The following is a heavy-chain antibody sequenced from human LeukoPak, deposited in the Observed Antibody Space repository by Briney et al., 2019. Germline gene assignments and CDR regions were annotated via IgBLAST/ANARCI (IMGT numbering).Heavy chain of an antibody. V-gene: IGHV3-7*01. D-gene: IGHD5-18*01. Sequence: GGSLRLSCVASGFTFSSYWMSWVRQAPGKGLECVADIKQDGSEKYYVDSVKGRFTISRDNAKNSLYLQMNSLRAEDTAVYYCARVLGYSYGYHYYYYMDVWGKGTTVTVSS. J-gene: IGHJ6*03. CDR2: IKQDGSEK. CDR3: ARVLGYSYGYHYYYYMDV. CDR1: GFTFSSYW.